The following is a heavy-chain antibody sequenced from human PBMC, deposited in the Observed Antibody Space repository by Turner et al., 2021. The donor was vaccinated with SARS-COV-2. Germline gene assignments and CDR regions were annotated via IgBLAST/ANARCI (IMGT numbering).Heavy chain of an antibody. CDR3: AIAPNYYYGMDV. Sequence: QLQLQESGPALVKPSETLSLTCTVSGGPISSSSYNWGWIRQPPGKGLEWIGSIYYSGSTYYNPSLKSRVTISVDTSKNQFSVKLSSVTAADTAVYYCAIAPNYYYGMDVWGQGTTVTVSS. CDR1: GGPISSSSYN. CDR2: IYYSGST. J-gene: IGHJ6*02. V-gene: IGHV4-39*01.